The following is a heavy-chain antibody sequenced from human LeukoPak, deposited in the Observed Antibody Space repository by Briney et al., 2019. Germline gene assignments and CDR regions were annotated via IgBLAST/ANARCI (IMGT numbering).Heavy chain of an antibody. CDR1: GFTFSDYY. Sequence: GGSLRLSCAASGFTFSDYYMSWIRQAPGKWLEWVSYISSSGSTIYYADSVKGRFTISRDNAKNSLYLQRSRLRAQDTAFYYCAPRIAAAANHYWGQGTLVTVSS. CDR3: APRIAAAANHY. J-gene: IGHJ4*02. D-gene: IGHD6-13*01. V-gene: IGHV3-11*04. CDR2: ISSSGSTI.